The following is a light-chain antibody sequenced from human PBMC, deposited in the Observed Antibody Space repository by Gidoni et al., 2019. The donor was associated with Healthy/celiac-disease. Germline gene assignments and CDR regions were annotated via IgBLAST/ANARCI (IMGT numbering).Light chain of an antibody. CDR1: QSVSSY. Sequence: EIVLTQSRATLSLSPGERATLSCRASQSVSSYLAWYQQKPGQAPRLLIYDASNRATGIPARFSGSGSGTDFTLTISSLEPEDFAVYDCQQRSNWPPTWTFGQGTKVEIK. V-gene: IGKV3-11*01. J-gene: IGKJ1*01. CDR2: DAS. CDR3: QQRSNWPPTWT.